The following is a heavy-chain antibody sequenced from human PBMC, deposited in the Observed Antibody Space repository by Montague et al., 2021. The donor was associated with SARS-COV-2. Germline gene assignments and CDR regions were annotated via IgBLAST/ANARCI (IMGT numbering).Heavy chain of an antibody. Sequence: SMRLSCAASEFTFSNYAMHWVRQAPGKGLEWVAFISYDGSKKYYXDSVKGRFTISRDNSKNTLYLQMNSLRAEDTAVYYCARESVRAVAGDFDYWGQGTLVTVS. CDR1: EFTFSNYA. CDR2: ISYDGSKK. V-gene: IGHV3-30-3*01. D-gene: IGHD6-19*01. CDR3: ARESVRAVAGDFDY. J-gene: IGHJ4*02.